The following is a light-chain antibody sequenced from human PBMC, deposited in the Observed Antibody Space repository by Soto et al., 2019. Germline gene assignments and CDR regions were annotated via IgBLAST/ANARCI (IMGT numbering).Light chain of an antibody. CDR1: SSDVGGYNY. CDR3: SSYTSRSTLV. CDR2: EVT. V-gene: IGLV2-14*01. Sequence: QSVLAQPASVSGSPGQSITISCTGTSSDVGGYNYVSWYQQHPGKAPKLMIYEVTNRPSGVSNRFSGSKSGNTASLTISGLQAEDEADYYCSSYTSRSTLVFATGTKLTVL. J-gene: IGLJ1*01.